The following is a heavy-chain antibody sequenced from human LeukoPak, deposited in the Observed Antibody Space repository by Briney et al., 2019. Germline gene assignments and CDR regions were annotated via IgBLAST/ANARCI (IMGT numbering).Heavy chain of an antibody. CDR3: ARGVGATGYYFDY. CDR2: ISSSSSYI. V-gene: IGHV3-21*01. D-gene: IGHD1-26*01. J-gene: IGHJ4*02. CDR1: GFTFGGYA. Sequence: PGGSLRLSCAASGFTFGGYAMSWVRQAPGKGLEWVSSISSSSSYIYYADSVKGRFTISRDNAKNSLYLQMNSLRAEDTAVYYCARGVGATGYYFDYWGQGTLVTVSS.